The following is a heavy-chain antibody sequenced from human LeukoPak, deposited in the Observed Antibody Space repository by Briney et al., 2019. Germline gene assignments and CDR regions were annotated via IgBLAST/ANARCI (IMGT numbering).Heavy chain of an antibody. Sequence: QPGGSLRLSCAASGFIFTNYFMSWVRQAPGKGLEWVSGLHADSGMTYYADSVKGRFTISRDNSKNTLYFQMNSLRAEDTAVYYCVKDFLHGPHIEPVGSVGPFDYWGQGTLVTVSS. CDR1: GFIFTNYF. V-gene: IGHV3-23*01. J-gene: IGHJ4*02. CDR3: VKDFLHGPHIEPVGSVGPFDY. D-gene: IGHD2-2*01. CDR2: LHADSGMT.